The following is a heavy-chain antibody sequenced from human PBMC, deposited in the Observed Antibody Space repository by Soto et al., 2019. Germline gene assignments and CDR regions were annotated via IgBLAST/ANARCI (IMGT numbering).Heavy chain of an antibody. D-gene: IGHD6-13*01. J-gene: IGHJ4*02. CDR1: GYTFTSYA. CDR2: INAGNGNT. Sequence: ASVKVSCKASGYTFTSYAMHWVRQAPGQRLEGMGWINAGNGNTKYSQKFQGRVTITRDTSASTAYMELSSLRSEDTAVYYCARAAKGSSWYGFDHYYFDYWGQGTLVTVSS. CDR3: ARAAKGSSWYGFDHYYFDY. V-gene: IGHV1-3*01.